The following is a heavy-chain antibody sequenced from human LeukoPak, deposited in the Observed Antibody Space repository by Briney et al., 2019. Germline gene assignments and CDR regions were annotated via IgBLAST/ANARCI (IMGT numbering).Heavy chain of an antibody. CDR3: ASGGYSGYAFDY. Sequence: PSETLSLTCTVSGGSVSSGSYYWSWIRQPPGKGLEWIGYIYYSGITRYNPSLKSRVTISVDTSKNQSSLKLSSVTAADTAVYYCASGGYSGYAFDYWGQGILVTVSS. D-gene: IGHD5-12*01. CDR2: IYYSGIT. V-gene: IGHV4-61*01. CDR1: GGSVSSGSYY. J-gene: IGHJ4*02.